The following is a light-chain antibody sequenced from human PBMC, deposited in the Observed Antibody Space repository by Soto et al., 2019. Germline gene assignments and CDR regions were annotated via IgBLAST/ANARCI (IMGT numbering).Light chain of an antibody. J-gene: IGKJ1*01. CDR1: QSVGSD. CDR3: QQYDNWPRT. Sequence: SPATLSVTPEERATLSCRASQSVGSDLAWYQQKPGQPPRLLIYDASTRATGIPSRFSGSGSGTEFTLTISSLKSEDFAVYYCQQYDNWPRTFGQ. V-gene: IGKV3-15*01. CDR2: DAS.